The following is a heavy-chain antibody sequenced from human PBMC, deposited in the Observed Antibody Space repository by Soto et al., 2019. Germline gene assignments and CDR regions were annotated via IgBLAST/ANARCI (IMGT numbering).Heavy chain of an antibody. CDR1: GGTFSSFA. Sequence: QVQLVQSGAEVKKPGSSVKVSCKASGGTFSSFAINWVRQAPGQGLEWMGGIIPVFATSDSAQRFQGRLMITADESTSTAYTELSSLRSEDTAVYYCARDRGGYDGLDYWGQGTLVTVAS. J-gene: IGHJ4*02. CDR3: ARDRGGYDGLDY. V-gene: IGHV1-69*01. CDR2: IIPVFATS. D-gene: IGHD5-12*01.